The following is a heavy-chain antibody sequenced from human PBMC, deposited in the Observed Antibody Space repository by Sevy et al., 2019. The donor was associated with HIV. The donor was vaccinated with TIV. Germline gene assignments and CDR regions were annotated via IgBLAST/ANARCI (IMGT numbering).Heavy chain of an antibody. D-gene: IGHD1-26*01. CDR2: ISYDGNNK. J-gene: IGHJ3*01. Sequence: GGSLRLSCAASEFSFTDYGMHWVRQAPGKGLEWVALISYDGNNKYYADSIKGRFIISRDNSKKTVHLRLFSLRADDTALYYCAKDMSGESPGPYGLDVWGQGTVVTVSS. CDR3: AKDMSGESPGPYGLDV. CDR1: EFSFTDYG. V-gene: IGHV3-30*18.